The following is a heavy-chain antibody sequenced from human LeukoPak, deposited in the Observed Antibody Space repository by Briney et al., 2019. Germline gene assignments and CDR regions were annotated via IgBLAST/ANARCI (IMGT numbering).Heavy chain of an antibody. Sequence: GESLKISCKGSGYSFTSYWIGWVRQMPGRGLEWMGIIYPGDSDTRYSPSFQGQVTISADKSISTPYLQWSSLKASDTAMYYCARSRLTTDYYYYYMDVWGKGTTVTVSS. CDR3: ARSRLTTDYYYYYMDV. CDR1: GYSFTSYW. J-gene: IGHJ6*03. CDR2: IYPGDSDT. D-gene: IGHD1-1*01. V-gene: IGHV5-51*01.